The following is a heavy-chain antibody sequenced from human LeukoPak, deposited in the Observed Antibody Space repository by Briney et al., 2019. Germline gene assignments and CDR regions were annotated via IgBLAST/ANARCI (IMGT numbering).Heavy chain of an antibody. J-gene: IGHJ4*02. V-gene: IGHV3-33*01. CDR2: IWYDGSNK. Sequence: GRSLRLSCAASGXTFSSYGMHWVRQAPGKGLEWVADIWYDGSNKYYADSVKGRFTISRDNSKNTLYLQMNSLRAEDTAVYYCAREGGGGIDYWGQGTLVTVSS. D-gene: IGHD2-21*01. CDR3: AREGGGGIDY. CDR1: GXTFSSYG.